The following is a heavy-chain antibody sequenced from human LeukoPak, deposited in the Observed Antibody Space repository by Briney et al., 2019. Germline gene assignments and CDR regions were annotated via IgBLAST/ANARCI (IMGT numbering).Heavy chain of an antibody. CDR1: GDSISSYY. CDR3: ARLTRLSTSPDRYYLDY. J-gene: IGHJ4*02. D-gene: IGHD6-6*01. Sequence: SETLSLTCTVSGDSISSYYWSWIRQPPGKGLEWIGYIYTSGGTNYIPSLKGRVTISIDTSKNQFSLKLSSVTVADSAVYYCARLTRLSTSPDRYYLDYWGQGTLVTVSS. V-gene: IGHV4-4*09. CDR2: IYTSGGT.